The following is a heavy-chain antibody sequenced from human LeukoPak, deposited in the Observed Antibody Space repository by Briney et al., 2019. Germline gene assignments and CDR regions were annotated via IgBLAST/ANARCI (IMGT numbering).Heavy chain of an antibody. D-gene: IGHD4-23*01. CDR2: ISGSGCST. Sequence: GGSLRLSCAASGFTFSSYAMSWVRQAPGKGLEWVSAISGSGCSTYYADSVKGRFTISRDNSKNTLYLQMNSLRAEDTAVYYCAKLGDYGGNSGLSYFDYWGQGTLVTVSS. CDR1: GFTFSSYA. V-gene: IGHV3-23*01. J-gene: IGHJ4*02. CDR3: AKLGDYGGNSGLSYFDY.